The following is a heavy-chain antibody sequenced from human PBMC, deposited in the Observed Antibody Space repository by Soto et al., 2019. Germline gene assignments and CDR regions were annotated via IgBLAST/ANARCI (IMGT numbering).Heavy chain of an antibody. CDR3: ARGYNWDDDNRGANDY. V-gene: IGHV1-69*01. CDR1: VGTFISYA. CDR2: IIPIFGTA. J-gene: IGHJ4*02. D-gene: IGHD1-1*01. Sequence: QVQLVQSGAEVKKPGSSVKVSCKASVGTFISYAISWVRQAPGQGLDWMGGIIPIFGTANYAQKFKGRVTITADESTSTAYMELSSLRSKDTAVYYCARGYNWDDDNRGANDYWGQGTMVTVYS.